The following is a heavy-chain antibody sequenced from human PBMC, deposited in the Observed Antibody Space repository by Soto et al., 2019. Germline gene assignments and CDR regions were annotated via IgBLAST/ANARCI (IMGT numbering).Heavy chain of an antibody. CDR3: ARIARPVAAGPIAY. CDR2: IYYSGSI. D-gene: IGHD6-13*01. CDR1: GYSISSSNW. V-gene: IGHV4-28*05. J-gene: IGHJ4*02. Sequence: SETLSLTCAVSGYSISSSNWRGWIRQPPGKGLEWIGHIYYSGSIYHNPSLKSRVTMSVDTSKNQFSLKLSSVTAVDTAVYYCARIARPVAAGPIAYWGQGTLVTVSS.